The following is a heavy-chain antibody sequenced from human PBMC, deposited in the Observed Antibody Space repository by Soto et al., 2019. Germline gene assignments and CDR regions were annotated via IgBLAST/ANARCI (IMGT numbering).Heavy chain of an antibody. D-gene: IGHD1-26*01. V-gene: IGHV3-30-3*01. CDR3: ARDSGGGGVDGALDV. CDR1: GFTFSRYD. Sequence: QVQLVESGGGVVQPGRSLRLSCAASGFTFSRYDMHWVRQAPGKGLEWVAVISYDGSNKYYADSVKGRFTISRDNSKNTLYLQMNSLRAEDTAVYYCARDSGGGGVDGALDVWGQGTTVTVSS. CDR2: ISYDGSNK. J-gene: IGHJ6*02.